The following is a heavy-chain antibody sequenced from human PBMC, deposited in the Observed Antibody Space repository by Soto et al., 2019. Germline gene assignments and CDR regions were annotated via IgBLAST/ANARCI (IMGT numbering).Heavy chain of an antibody. D-gene: IGHD5-18*01. CDR1: GYTFTNYG. CDR3: ARSGYNSGYHREAAFDI. V-gene: IGHV1-18*01. Sequence: QVQLVQSGAEVKKPGASVKVSCKASGYTFTNYGISWVRQAPGQGLEWMGWISAYNGNTNYAQKLQGRVTMTTDTSTSTADRELRSLRSDDTDVYYCARSGYNSGYHREAAFDIWGQGTMVTVSS. J-gene: IGHJ3*02. CDR2: ISAYNGNT.